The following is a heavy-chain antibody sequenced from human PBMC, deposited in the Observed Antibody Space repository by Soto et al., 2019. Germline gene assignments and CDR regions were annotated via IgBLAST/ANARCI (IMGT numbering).Heavy chain of an antibody. D-gene: IGHD5-18*01. J-gene: IGHJ4*02. CDR1: GYTFTGYY. CDR3: ARERGYSYGLNAY. CDR2: INPNSGGT. Sequence: ASVKFSCKASGYTFTGYYMHWVRQAPGQGLEWMGWINPNSGGTNYAQKFQGRVTMTRDTSISTAYMELSRLRSDDTAVYYCARERGYSYGLNAYWGQGTLVTVS. V-gene: IGHV1-2*02.